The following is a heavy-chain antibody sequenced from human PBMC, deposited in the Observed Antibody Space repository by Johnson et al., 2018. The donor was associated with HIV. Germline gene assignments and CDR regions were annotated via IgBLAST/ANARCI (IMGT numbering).Heavy chain of an antibody. Sequence: EVQLVESGGGLVEPGGSLRLSCAASGFIFSDAWMNWLRQAPGKGLEWVGRIKSTSDDGTTDYATPVKGRFTISRDNSKNTLYLQMNSLRAEDTAVYYCARGSYYDSSGDAFDIWGQGTMVTVSS. CDR3: ARGSYYDSSGDAFDI. CDR2: IKSTSDDGTT. D-gene: IGHD3-22*01. J-gene: IGHJ3*02. V-gene: IGHV3-15*01. CDR1: GFIFSDAW.